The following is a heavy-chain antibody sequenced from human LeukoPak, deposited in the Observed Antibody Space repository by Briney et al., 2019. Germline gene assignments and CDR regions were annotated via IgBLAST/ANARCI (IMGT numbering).Heavy chain of an antibody. J-gene: IGHJ3*02. V-gene: IGHV4-34*01. CDR3: ARGVGYGDYNAFDI. D-gene: IGHD4-17*01. CDR1: GFTFSDYY. CDR2: INHSGST. Sequence: GSLRLSCAASGFTFSDYYMSWIRQAPGKGLEWIGEINHSGSTYYNPSLKSRVTISVDRSKNQFSLKLSSVTAADTAVYYCARGVGYGDYNAFDIWGQGTMVTVSS.